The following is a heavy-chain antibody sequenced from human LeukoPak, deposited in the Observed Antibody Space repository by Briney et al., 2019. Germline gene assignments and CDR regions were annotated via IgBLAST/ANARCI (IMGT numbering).Heavy chain of an antibody. V-gene: IGHV3-23*01. J-gene: IGHJ4*02. D-gene: IGHD1-26*01. CDR3: AKGQRWESPHYLDS. Sequence: PGGSLRLSCAASGFTFSSSAMSWVRQVPGKGLEWVSGISASGGSTYYADSVRGRFTISRDNSKNTLYVQMNSLRDEDTAAYYCAKGQRWESPHYLDSWGQGTLVTVSS. CDR2: ISASGGST. CDR1: GFTFSSSA.